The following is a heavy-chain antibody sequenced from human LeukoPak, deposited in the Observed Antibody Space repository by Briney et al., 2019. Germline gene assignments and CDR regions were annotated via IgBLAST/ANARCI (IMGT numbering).Heavy chain of an antibody. CDR3: ARHKMVRGIGYYYYMDV. CDR2: IYNGST. Sequence: PSETLSLTCGVYGGSFSGYYWGWIRQPPGKGLQWIGSIYNGSTYYNPSLKSRVIISVDTSKKQFSLKLPSVTAVDTAVFYCARHKMVRGIGYYYYMDVWGKGTTVTISS. J-gene: IGHJ6*03. D-gene: IGHD3-10*01. V-gene: IGHV4-39*01. CDR1: GGSFSGYY.